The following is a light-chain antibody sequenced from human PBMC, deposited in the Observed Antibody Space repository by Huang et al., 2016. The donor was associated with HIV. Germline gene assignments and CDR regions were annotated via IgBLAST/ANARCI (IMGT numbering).Light chain of an antibody. CDR2: WAS. V-gene: IGKV4-1*01. CDR1: QSVFHSSNNKNY. J-gene: IGKJ1*01. Sequence: DIVVTQSPGSLALSLGERAAINCTSSQSVFHSSNNKNYLSWYQLKPGKSPQLLSYWASTREFGVPDRFRGTGSGTDFTLTITSLQAEDVAVYYCHQYYSSPQTFGQGTKVEV. CDR3: HQYYSSPQT.